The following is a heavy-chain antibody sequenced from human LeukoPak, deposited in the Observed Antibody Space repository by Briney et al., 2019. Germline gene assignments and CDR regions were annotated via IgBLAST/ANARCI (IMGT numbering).Heavy chain of an antibody. CDR2: ISAYNGNT. Sequence: ASVKVSCEASGYTFTSYGISWVRQAPGQGLERMGWISAYNGNTNYAQKLQGRVTMTTDTSTSTAYMELRSLRSDDTAVYYCAREPLTYYYDSSGYQGYFQHWGQGTLVTVSS. CDR3: AREPLTYYYDSSGYQGYFQH. CDR1: GYTFTSYG. J-gene: IGHJ1*01. V-gene: IGHV1-18*01. D-gene: IGHD3-22*01.